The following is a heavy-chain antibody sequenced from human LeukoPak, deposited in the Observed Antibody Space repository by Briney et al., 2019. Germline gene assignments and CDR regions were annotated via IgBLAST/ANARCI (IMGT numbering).Heavy chain of an antibody. CDR1: GYSISSIHC. CDR2: ICQSGST. J-gene: IGHJ5*02. CDR3: ARVCCYFDSGSDPNWFDP. V-gene: IGHV4-38-2*02. Sequence: SETLSLTCTVSGYSISSIHCWGWIRQPPGKGLAWIGNICQSGSTYYSPSLKSRVILSLDTSKNQFSLRLTSVTAADTAVYYCARVCCYFDSGSDPNWFDPWGQGTMVTVPS. D-gene: IGHD3-10*01.